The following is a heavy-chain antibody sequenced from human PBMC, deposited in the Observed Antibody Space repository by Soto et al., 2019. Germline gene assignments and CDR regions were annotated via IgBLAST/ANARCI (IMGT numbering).Heavy chain of an antibody. V-gene: IGHV4-39*01. D-gene: IGHD2-15*01. CDR3: ARGGYCSGGSCYSSKSSDYYYYYMDA. CDR1: GGSISSSSYY. Sequence: PSETLSLTCTVSGGSISSSSYYWGWIRQPPGKGLEWIGSIYYSGSTYYNPSLKSRVTISVDTSKNQFSLKLSSVTAADTAVYYCARGGYCSGGSCYSSKSSDYYYYYMDAWVKGTTVTVSS. CDR2: IYYSGST. J-gene: IGHJ6*03.